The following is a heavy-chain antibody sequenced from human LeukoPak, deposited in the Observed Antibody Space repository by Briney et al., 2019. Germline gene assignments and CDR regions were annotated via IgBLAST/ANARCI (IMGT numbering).Heavy chain of an antibody. CDR1: GYTFTSYY. CDR2: IHPSGGST. J-gene: IGHJ3*01. CDR3: AKDIGLLTGYRSADAFDV. D-gene: IGHD3-9*01. Sequence: GASVKVSCKASGYTFTSYYMHWVRQAPGQGLEWMGRIHPSGGSTSYAQKFQGRVTMTRDTSTNTVYMELSTLRSEDTAVYYCAKDIGLLTGYRSADAFDVWGQGTMVTVSS. V-gene: IGHV1-46*01.